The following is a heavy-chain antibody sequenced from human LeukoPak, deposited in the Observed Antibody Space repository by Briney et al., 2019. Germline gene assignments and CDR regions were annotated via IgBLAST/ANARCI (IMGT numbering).Heavy chain of an antibody. V-gene: IGHV4-59*01. CDR3: ARGFVVPALVPYYMDV. CDR2: IYYSGST. J-gene: IGHJ6*03. D-gene: IGHD2-2*01. Sequence: SGTLSLTCTVSGGSISSYYWSWIRQPPGKGLEWIGYIYYSGSTNYNPSLKSRVTISVDTSKNQFSLKLSSVTAADTAVYYCARGFVVPALVPYYMDVWGKGTTVTVSS. CDR1: GGSISSYY.